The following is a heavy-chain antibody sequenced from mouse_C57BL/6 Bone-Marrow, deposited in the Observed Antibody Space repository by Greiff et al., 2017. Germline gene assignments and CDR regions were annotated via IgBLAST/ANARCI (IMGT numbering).Heavy chain of an antibody. Sequence: EVKLVESVAELVRPGASVKLSCTASGFNIKNTYMHWVKQRPEQGLEWIGRIDPANGNTKYAPKFQGKATITADTSSNTAYLQLSSLTSEDTAIYYCARGGFYDYHYFDYWGQGTTLTVSS. J-gene: IGHJ2*01. V-gene: IGHV14-3*01. D-gene: IGHD2-4*01. CDR1: GFNIKNTY. CDR2: IDPANGNT. CDR3: ARGGFYDYHYFDY.